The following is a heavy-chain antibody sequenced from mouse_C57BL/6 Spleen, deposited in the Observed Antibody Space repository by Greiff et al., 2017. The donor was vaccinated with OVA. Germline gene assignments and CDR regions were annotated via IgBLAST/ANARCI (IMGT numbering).Heavy chain of an antibody. CDR1: GYAFTNYL. Sequence: QVQLQQSGAELVRPGTSVKVSCKASGYAFTNYLIEWVKQRPGQGLEWIGVINPGSGGTNYNEKFKGKATLTADKSSSTAYMQLSSLTSEDSAVYFCARSAPYYYGSSYDYWGKGTTLTVSS. CDR2: INPGSGGT. D-gene: IGHD1-1*01. V-gene: IGHV1-54*01. J-gene: IGHJ2*01. CDR3: ARSAPYYYGSSYDY.